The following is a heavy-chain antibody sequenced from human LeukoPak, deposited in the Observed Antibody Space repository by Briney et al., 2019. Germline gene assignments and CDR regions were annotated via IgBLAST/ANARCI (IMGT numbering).Heavy chain of an antibody. J-gene: IGHJ6*02. CDR1: GGSISSGGYY. Sequence: PSETLSLTGTGSGGSISSGGYYWSWIRQPPGKGLEWIGYIYHSGSTYYNPSLKSRVTISVDRSKNQFSLKLSSVTAADTAVYYCARVSPVTTDYYGMDVWGQGTTVTVSS. CDR2: IYHSGST. D-gene: IGHD4-17*01. CDR3: ARVSPVTTDYYGMDV. V-gene: IGHV4-30-2*01.